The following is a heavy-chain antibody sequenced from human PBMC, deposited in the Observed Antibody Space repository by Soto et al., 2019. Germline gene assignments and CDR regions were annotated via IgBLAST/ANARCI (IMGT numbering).Heavy chain of an antibody. CDR3: ARVTYYYDSSGYYYVVY. J-gene: IGHJ4*02. Sequence: ASVKVSCKASGYTFTSYGISWVRQAPGQGLEWMGWISAYNGNTNYAQKLQGRVTMTTDTSTSPASMELRSLRSDDTAVYYCARVTYYYDSSGYYYVVYWGQGTLVTVSS. CDR1: GYTFTSYG. CDR2: ISAYNGNT. V-gene: IGHV1-18*01. D-gene: IGHD3-22*01.